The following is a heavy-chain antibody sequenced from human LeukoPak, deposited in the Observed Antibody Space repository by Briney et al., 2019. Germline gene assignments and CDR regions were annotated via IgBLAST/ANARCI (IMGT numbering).Heavy chain of an antibody. J-gene: IGHJ6*02. Sequence: SVKVSCKASGYTFTSYAISWVRQAPGQGLEWMGRIIPILGIANYAQKFQGRVTITADKSTSTAYMELSSLRSEYTAVYYCARDRYDFWSGPTHYYYYYGMDVWGQGTTVTVSS. CDR3: ARDRYDFWSGPTHYYYYYGMDV. CDR2: IIPILGIA. D-gene: IGHD3-3*01. V-gene: IGHV1-69*04. CDR1: GYTFTSYA.